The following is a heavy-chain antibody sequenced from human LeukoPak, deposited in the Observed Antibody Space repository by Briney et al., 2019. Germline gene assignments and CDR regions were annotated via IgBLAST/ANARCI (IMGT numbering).Heavy chain of an antibody. V-gene: IGHV1-69*05. CDR3: ARDRWAARANVNWFDP. CDR2: IIPIFGTA. J-gene: IGHJ5*02. D-gene: IGHD5-18*01. Sequence: SVKVSCXASGGTFSSYAISWVRQAPGQGLEWMGRIIPIFGTANYAQKFQGRVTITTDESTSTPYMELSSLRSEDTAVYYCARDRWAARANVNWFDPWGQGTLVTVSS. CDR1: GGTFSSYA.